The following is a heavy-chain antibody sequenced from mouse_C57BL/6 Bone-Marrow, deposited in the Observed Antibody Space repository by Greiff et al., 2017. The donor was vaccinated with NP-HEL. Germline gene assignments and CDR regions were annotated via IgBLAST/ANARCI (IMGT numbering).Heavy chain of an antibody. CDR2: IYPGDGDT. D-gene: IGHD1-1*01. Sequence: QVQLQQSGPELVKPGASVKISCKASGYAFSSSWMNWVKQRPGKGLEWIGRIYPGDGDTNYNGKFKGKATLTADKSSNTAYMQLSSLTSEDSAVYFCAVFITTVVERTYYAMDYWGQGTSVTVSS. V-gene: IGHV1-82*01. J-gene: IGHJ4*01. CDR1: GYAFSSSW. CDR3: AVFITTVVERTYYAMDY.